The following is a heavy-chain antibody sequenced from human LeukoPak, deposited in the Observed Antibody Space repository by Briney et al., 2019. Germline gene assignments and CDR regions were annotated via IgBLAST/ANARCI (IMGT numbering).Heavy chain of an antibody. CDR3: AKDSLYYYDSSGYYDY. D-gene: IGHD3-22*01. Sequence: ASVKVSCKASGYTFTSYGISWVRQAPGQGLEWMGWISAYNGNTNYAQKLQGRVTMTTDTSTSTAYMELRSLRSDDTALYYCAKDSLYYYDSSGYYDYWGQGTLVTVSS. J-gene: IGHJ4*02. V-gene: IGHV1-18*01. CDR2: ISAYNGNT. CDR1: GYTFTSYG.